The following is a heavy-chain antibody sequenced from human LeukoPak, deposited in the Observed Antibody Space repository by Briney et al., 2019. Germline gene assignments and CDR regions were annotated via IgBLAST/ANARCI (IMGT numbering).Heavy chain of an antibody. V-gene: IGHV3-48*03. Sequence: GGSLRLSCAASGFTFSSYEMNCVRQAPGKGLEWGSYISSSGSTIYYAGSVKGRFTISTDNAKNSLYLQMNSLRAEDTAVYYCAREATTVTTVDYWGHGTLVTVSS. D-gene: IGHD4-17*01. CDR2: ISSSGSTI. CDR3: AREATTVTTVDY. CDR1: GFTFSSYE. J-gene: IGHJ4*01.